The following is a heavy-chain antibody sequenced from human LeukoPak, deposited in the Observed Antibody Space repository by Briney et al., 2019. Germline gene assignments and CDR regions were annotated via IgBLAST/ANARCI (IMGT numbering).Heavy chain of an antibody. J-gene: IGHJ3*02. CDR1: GGSISSYY. D-gene: IGHD3-10*01. CDR2: IYYSGST. Sequence: SETLSLTCTVSGGSISSYYWSWIRQPPGKGLEWIGYIYYSGSTNYNPSLKSRVTISVDTSKNQFSLKLSSVTAADTAVYYCARLEGSLDAFDIWGQGTMVTVSS. V-gene: IGHV4-59*08. CDR3: ARLEGSLDAFDI.